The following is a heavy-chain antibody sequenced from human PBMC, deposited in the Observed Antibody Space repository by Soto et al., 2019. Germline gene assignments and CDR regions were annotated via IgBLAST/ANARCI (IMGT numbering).Heavy chain of an antibody. V-gene: IGHV4-59*08. CDR2: IYHSGGT. CDR3: YGDHRDLHSFPTRRFSDL. D-gene: IGHD4-17*01. Sequence: PSQKLCLTCSGSAGTISACYWIGFRQPPGKGLEWIGYIYHSGGTNYNPSLKSRVTISVDTSKNQFSLKLSSVTAADTAVYYCYGDHRDLHSFPTRRFSDL. J-gene: IGHJ2*01. CDR1: AGTISACY.